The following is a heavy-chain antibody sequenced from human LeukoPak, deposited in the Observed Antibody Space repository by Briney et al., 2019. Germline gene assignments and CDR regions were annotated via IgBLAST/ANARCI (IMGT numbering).Heavy chain of an antibody. D-gene: IGHD4-17*01. J-gene: IGHJ4*02. CDR3: AKDPYGDYVRYFDY. CDR2: INSDGSWT. CDR1: GNYW. Sequence: GGSLRLSCAASGNYWMHWVRQAPGKGLVWVSHINSDGSWTSYADSVKGRFTISRDNSKSTLFLQMNSLRAEDTAVYYCAKDPYGDYVRYFDYWGQGTLVTVSS. V-gene: IGHV3-74*01.